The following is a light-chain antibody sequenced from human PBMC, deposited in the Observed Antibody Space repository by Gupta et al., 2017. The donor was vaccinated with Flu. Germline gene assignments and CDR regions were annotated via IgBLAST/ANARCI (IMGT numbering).Light chain of an antibody. J-gene: IGKJ2*03. V-gene: IGKV3-15*01. CDR1: QSVSSN. Sequence: EIVMTQFPATLSVSPGERATLSCRASQSVSSNLAWYQQQPGQAPRLLIYGASTRATGIPARCSGSGSGTEFTLTISSLHSEDFAVYYCQQYNNGPLYSFGHGTKLEIK. CDR3: QQYNNGPLYS. CDR2: GAS.